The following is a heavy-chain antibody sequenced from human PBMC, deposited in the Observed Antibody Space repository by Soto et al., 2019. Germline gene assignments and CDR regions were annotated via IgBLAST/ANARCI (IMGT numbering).Heavy chain of an antibody. D-gene: IGHD3-9*01. CDR3: AKSNDILTGYYYYYGMDV. Sequence: GGSLRLSCAASGFTFSSYAMSWVRQAPGKGLEWVSAISGSGGSTYYADSVKGRFTISRDNSKNTLYLQMNSLRAEDTAVYYCAKSNDILTGYYYYYGMDVWGQGATVTVSS. V-gene: IGHV3-23*01. CDR1: GFTFSSYA. CDR2: ISGSGGST. J-gene: IGHJ6*02.